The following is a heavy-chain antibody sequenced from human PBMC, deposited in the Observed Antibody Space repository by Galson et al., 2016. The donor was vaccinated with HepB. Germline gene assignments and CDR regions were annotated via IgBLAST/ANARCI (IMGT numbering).Heavy chain of an antibody. J-gene: IGHJ4*02. CDR3: VKESGSNYFG. Sequence: SLRLSCAASGFTFSGYAMHWVRQAPGKGLEYVSAISNYGGSAYYADSVKGRFTISRDNSKNTLYLQMSSLRAEDTAVYFCVKESGSNYFGWGQGTLVTVSS. CDR2: ISNYGGSA. CDR1: GFTFSGYA. D-gene: IGHD3-10*01. V-gene: IGHV3-64D*06.